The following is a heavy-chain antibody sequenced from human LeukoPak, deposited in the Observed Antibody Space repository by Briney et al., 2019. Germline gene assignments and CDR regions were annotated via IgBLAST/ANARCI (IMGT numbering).Heavy chain of an antibody. V-gene: IGHV3-21*01. J-gene: IGHJ4*02. CDR1: GFTFSSYA. CDR3: AGDHPGGYEPFDY. Sequence: GGSLRLSCAASGFTFSSYAMNWVRQAPGKGLEWVSSISSSSSYIYYADSVKGRFTISRDNAKNSLYLQMNSLRAEDTAVYYCAGDHPGGYEPFDYWGQGTLVTVSS. D-gene: IGHD5-12*01. CDR2: ISSSSSYI.